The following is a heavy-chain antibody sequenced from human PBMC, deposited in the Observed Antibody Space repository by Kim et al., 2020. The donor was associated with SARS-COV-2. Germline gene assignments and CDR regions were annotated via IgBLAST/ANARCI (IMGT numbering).Heavy chain of an antibody. D-gene: IGHD2-15*01. CDR1: GGSISSGDYY. CDR2: IYYSGST. Sequence: SETLSLTCTVSGGSISSGDYYWSWIRQPPGKGLEWIGYIYYSGSTYYNPSLKSRVTISVDTSKNQFSLKLSSVTAADTAVYYCARGSVAASWFDPWGQGTLVTVSS. V-gene: IGHV4-30-4*01. CDR3: ARGSVAASWFDP. J-gene: IGHJ5*02.